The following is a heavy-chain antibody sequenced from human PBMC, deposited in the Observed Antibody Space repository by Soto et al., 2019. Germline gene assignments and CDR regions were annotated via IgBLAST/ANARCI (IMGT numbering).Heavy chain of an antibody. V-gene: IGHV4-4*02. D-gene: IGHD3-9*01. CDR1: GDSIRSDKW. CDR2: VHHSGNS. J-gene: IGHJ4*02. Sequence: SETLSLTCAVSGDSIRSDKWWSWVRQPPGKGLEWIGEVHHSGNSNYNPSLKSRVIISVDKPKNQFSLNLSSVTDADTAMYYCATSRQDILTGYYTAILDYWGQGTLVTVSS. CDR3: ATSRQDILTGYYTAILDY.